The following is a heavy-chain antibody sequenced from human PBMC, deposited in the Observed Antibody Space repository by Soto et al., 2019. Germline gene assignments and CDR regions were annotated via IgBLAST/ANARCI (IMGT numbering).Heavy chain of an antibody. D-gene: IGHD3-3*01. V-gene: IGHV3-9*01. CDR2: ISWNSGSI. CDR1: GFSFDDFA. Sequence: EVQLVESGGGLVQTGRSLRLSCSASGFSFDDFAMHWVRQAPGGGLEWVSGISWNSGSIGYADSVRGRFTISRDNAKNSVYLQMNSLRAEDTALYYCAKEKSRHGGLLDYWGQGILVTVSS. CDR3: AKEKSRHGGLLDY. J-gene: IGHJ4*02.